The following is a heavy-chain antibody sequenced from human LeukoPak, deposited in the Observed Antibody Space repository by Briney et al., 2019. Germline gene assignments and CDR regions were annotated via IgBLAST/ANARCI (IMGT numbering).Heavy chain of an antibody. Sequence: PSETLSLTCTVSGGSISSGDYYWSWIRQPPGKGLEWIGYIYYSGSTNYNPSLKNRVTISADTSKNQFSLKLSSVTAADTAVYYCARAAGFVSISDWGQGTLVTVSS. CDR2: IYYSGST. J-gene: IGHJ4*02. CDR3: ARAAGFVSISD. D-gene: IGHD2-2*01. V-gene: IGHV4-61*08. CDR1: GGSISSGDYY.